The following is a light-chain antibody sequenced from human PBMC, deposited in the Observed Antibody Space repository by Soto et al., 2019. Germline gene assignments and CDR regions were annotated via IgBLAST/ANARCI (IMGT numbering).Light chain of an antibody. V-gene: IGLV3-21*02. J-gene: IGLJ3*02. CDR2: DDS. CDR3: QVWDSSSDHWV. Sequence: SYELTQPHSVSVAPGQTARITCGGNYIGSKTVHWYQQKPGQAPVLVVYDDSDRPSGILERFSGSNSGNTATLTISRVEAGDDADYFCQVWDSSSDHWVFGGGTKLTVL. CDR1: YIGSKT.